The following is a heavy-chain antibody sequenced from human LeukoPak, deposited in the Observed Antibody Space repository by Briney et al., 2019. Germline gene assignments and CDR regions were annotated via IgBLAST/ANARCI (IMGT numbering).Heavy chain of an antibody. D-gene: IGHD7-27*01. CDR1: GGSISSGDYY. Sequence: SQTLSLTCTVSGGSISSGDYYWSWIRQPPGKGLEWIGYIYYSGSTYYNPSLKSRVTISVDTSKNQISLNLTSVTAADTAVYYCARGPTWGSAYFDCWGQGTLVTVSS. V-gene: IGHV4-30-4*01. CDR3: ARGPTWGSAYFDC. CDR2: IYYSGST. J-gene: IGHJ4*02.